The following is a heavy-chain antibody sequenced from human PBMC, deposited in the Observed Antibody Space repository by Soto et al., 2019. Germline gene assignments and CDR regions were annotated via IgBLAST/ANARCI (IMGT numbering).Heavy chain of an antibody. Sequence: QVQLVQSGAEVKKPGASVKVSCKASGYTFTSYDINWVRQATGQGLEWMGWMNPNSDNTGYAQKFQDRVTTTRNTSISTAYMALSSLRSEDTAVYYCARERSGGARFDPWGQGTLVTVSS. V-gene: IGHV1-8*01. CDR1: GYTFTSYD. D-gene: IGHD3-16*01. J-gene: IGHJ5*02. CDR2: MNPNSDNT. CDR3: ARERSGGARFDP.